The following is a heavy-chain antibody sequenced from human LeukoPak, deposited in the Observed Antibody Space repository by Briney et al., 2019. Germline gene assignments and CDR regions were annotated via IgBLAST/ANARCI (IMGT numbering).Heavy chain of an antibody. V-gene: IGHV3-23*01. D-gene: IGHD2-15*01. CDR2: ISAGSDNT. J-gene: IGHJ6*02. Sequence: GGSLRLSCAASGFTFSSSPMSWVRQTPGKGPEWVSTISAGSDNTFYADSVKARFTISRDNSKSTLYLQMNSLRAEDTAVYYCAKPRGTVVVAAHYYYYAMDVWGQGTTVTVSS. CDR1: GFTFSSSP. CDR3: AKPRGTVVVAAHYYYYAMDV.